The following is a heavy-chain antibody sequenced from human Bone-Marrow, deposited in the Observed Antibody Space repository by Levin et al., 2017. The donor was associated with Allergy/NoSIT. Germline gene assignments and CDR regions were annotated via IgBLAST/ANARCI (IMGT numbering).Heavy chain of an antibody. CDR3: AKGRHDSGSYHYSFDS. V-gene: IGHV3-23*01. CDR1: GFTFSSFT. Sequence: GESLKISCAASGFTFSSFTMSWVRQAPGKGLEWVSGIGGRGSDTYYTDSVKGRFTPSRDNSKNTLYLQMNSLRAEDSAVYFCAKGRHDSGSYHYSFDSWGQGTLVTVSS. CDR2: IGGRGSDT. D-gene: IGHD3-22*01. J-gene: IGHJ4*02.